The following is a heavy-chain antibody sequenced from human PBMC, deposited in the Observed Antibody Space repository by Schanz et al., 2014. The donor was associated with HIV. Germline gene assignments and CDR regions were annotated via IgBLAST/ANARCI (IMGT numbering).Heavy chain of an antibody. Sequence: QVQLVQSGAEVKKPGSSVKVSCKASGGSFSYYAINWVRQAPGQGLEWMGGIIPIFATPNYAQKFQGRVTITADESTSTAYMELSSLRSDDTAMYYCARGLKDSSSSEAFHIWGQGTMVTVSS. CDR1: GGSFSYYA. CDR2: IIPIFATP. CDR3: ARGLKDSSSSEAFHI. D-gene: IGHD6-6*01. J-gene: IGHJ3*02. V-gene: IGHV1-69*01.